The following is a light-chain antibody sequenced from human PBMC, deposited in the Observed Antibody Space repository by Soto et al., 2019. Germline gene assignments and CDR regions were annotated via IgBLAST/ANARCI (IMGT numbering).Light chain of an antibody. V-gene: IGLV2-23*01. CDR2: EAT. J-gene: IGLJ2*01. CDR1: SSDVGSYNL. Sequence: QSALTQPASVSGSPGQSITISCTGTSSDVGSYNLVSWYQQHPGKALKLMIDEATKRPSGVSNRFSGSKSGNTASMTISGLQAEDEAHYYCCSYATSSTVVFGGGTKLTVL. CDR3: CSYATSSTVV.